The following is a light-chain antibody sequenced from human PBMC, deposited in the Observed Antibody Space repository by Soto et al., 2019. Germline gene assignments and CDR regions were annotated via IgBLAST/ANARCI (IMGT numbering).Light chain of an antibody. J-gene: IGLJ1*01. CDR1: SSDVGGYNY. V-gene: IGLV2-14*01. CDR3: SSYTSISTLGYV. CDR2: DVS. Sequence: QSVLTQPASVSGSPGQSITISCTGTSSDVGGYNYVSWYQQHPGKAPKLMIHDVSNRPSGVSNRFSGSKSGNTASLTISGLQAEDEADYYCSSYTSISTLGYVFGTGTKVTVL.